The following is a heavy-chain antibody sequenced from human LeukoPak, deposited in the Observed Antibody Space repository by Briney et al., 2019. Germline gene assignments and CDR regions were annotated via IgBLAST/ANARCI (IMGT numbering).Heavy chain of an antibody. CDR1: GYTFTRHA. V-gene: IGHV1-18*01. Sequence: ASVKVSCEASGYTFTRHAITWVRQAPGQALECVGQISPKGDTNYEQRFQGRVTMTTDTASNTFYMNLRGLRSDDTAVYYCARDSNAWSLDYWGEGTLVTVSS. D-gene: IGHD6-19*01. CDR2: ISPKGDT. CDR3: ARDSNAWSLDY. J-gene: IGHJ4*02.